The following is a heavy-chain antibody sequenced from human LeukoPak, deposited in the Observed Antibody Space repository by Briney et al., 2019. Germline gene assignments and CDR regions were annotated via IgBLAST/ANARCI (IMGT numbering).Heavy chain of an antibody. J-gene: IGHJ5*02. Sequence: SVKVSCKASGGTFSTYAISWVRQAPGQGLEWMGGIIPIFGTTTYAQKFQGRVTMTRDTSTSTVYMELSSLRSEDTAVYYCARGGAVAAVSPWGQGTLVTVSS. CDR2: IIPIFGTT. D-gene: IGHD6-19*01. V-gene: IGHV1-69*05. CDR1: GGTFSTYA. CDR3: ARGGAVAAVSP.